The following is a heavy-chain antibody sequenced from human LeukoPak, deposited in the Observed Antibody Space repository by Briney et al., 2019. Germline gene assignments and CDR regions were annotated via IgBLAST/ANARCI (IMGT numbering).Heavy chain of an antibody. V-gene: IGHV4-34*01. J-gene: IGHJ6*03. CDR3: ARDHSSASYTYYYYYMDV. D-gene: IGHD1-26*01. Sequence: SETLSLTCSVNAGSFSAYYWSWIRQPPGKGLEWVGELNHGGSTNYDPSLKSRVTISVDTSKNQFSLKLTSATAADTADYYCARDHSSASYTYYYYYMDVWGKGTTVTVSS. CDR2: LNHGGST. CDR1: AGSFSAYY.